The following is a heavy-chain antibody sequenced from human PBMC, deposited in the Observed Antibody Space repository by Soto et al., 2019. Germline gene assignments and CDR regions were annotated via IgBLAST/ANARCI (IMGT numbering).Heavy chain of an antibody. CDR3: AHRIYGSGSYRYFDY. J-gene: IGHJ4*02. D-gene: IGHD3-10*01. Sequence: QITLRESGPTLVKPTQTLTLTCTFSGFSLSTRGVGVGWIRQPPGKALEWLALIYWDDEKRYSPSLKNRLTFTKDTSKNQVVLTMTNMDPVHTATYYCAHRIYGSGSYRYFDYWGQGTLVTVSS. CDR1: GFSLSTRGVG. CDR2: IYWDDEK. V-gene: IGHV2-5*02.